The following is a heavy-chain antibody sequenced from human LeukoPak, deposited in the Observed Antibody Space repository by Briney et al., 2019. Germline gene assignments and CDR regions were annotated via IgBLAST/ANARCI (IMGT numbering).Heavy chain of an antibody. V-gene: IGHV4-39*07. CDR3: ARGNYYGSGSYFDF. J-gene: IGHJ4*02. Sequence: SETLSLTCTVSGGSTSSSSYNWGWIRQPPGKGLEWIASIYYSGSTYYNPSLKSRVTISVDTSKNQFSLNLSSVTAADTAVFYCARGNYYGSGSYFDFWGQGILVTVSS. CDR2: IYYSGST. D-gene: IGHD3-10*01. CDR1: GGSTSSSSYN.